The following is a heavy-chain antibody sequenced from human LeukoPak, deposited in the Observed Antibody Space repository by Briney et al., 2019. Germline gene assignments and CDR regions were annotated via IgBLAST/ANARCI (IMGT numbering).Heavy chain of an antibody. Sequence: ASVTVSCKASGGTFSSYAISWVRQAPGQGLEWMGRIIPILGIANYAQKFQGRVTITADKSTSTAYMELSSLRSEDTAVYYCARDRVTMIVVVKEGDAFDIWGQGTMVTASS. CDR3: ARDRVTMIVVVKEGDAFDI. V-gene: IGHV1-69*04. CDR2: IIPILGIA. CDR1: GGTFSSYA. J-gene: IGHJ3*02. D-gene: IGHD3-22*01.